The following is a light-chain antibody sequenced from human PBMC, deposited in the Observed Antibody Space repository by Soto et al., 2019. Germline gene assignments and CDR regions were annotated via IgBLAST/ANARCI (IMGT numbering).Light chain of an antibody. V-gene: IGLV2-14*03. CDR3: GSYTSATTWV. J-gene: IGLJ3*02. Sequence: QSALTQPASVSGSPGKSFPISCMESTSTIGRYNYVSWYQQLPGKAPKLIIYEVSNRPSGVSDRFSGSKSGNTASLSISGLQTEDEADYYCGSYTSATTWVFGGGTKLTVL. CDR1: TSTIGRYNY. CDR2: EVS.